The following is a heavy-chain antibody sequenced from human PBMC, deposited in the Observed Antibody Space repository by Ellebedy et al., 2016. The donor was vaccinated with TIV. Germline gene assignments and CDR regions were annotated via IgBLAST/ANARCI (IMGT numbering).Heavy chain of an antibody. D-gene: IGHD6-13*01. J-gene: IGHJ6*02. Sequence: AASVKVSCKASGYTFKSYGISRVRQARGQGLEWMGWLSAYNGNTNYAQKLQGRVTMTTDTSTSTASMGLRSLRSADTAVYYCAREYTSSWRYYYYGMAFWGQGTTVTVSS. CDR1: GYTFKSYG. V-gene: IGHV1-18*01. CDR2: LSAYNGNT. CDR3: AREYTSSWRYYYYGMAF.